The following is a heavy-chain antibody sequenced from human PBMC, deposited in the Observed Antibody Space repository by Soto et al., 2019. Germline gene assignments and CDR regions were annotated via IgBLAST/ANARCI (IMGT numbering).Heavy chain of an antibody. CDR3: ARGRTGTIFGVVKYYFDH. V-gene: IGHV1-8*01. CDR1: GYTFTSYD. Sequence: QVQLVQSGAEVKKTGASVKVSCKASGYTFTSYDINWVRQATGQGLEWMGWMNPNSGNTGYAQKFEGRVTMTRNNSINTAYMELSSLRSEDTAVYYCARGRTGTIFGVVKYYFDHWGQGTLVTVSS. D-gene: IGHD3-3*01. J-gene: IGHJ4*02. CDR2: MNPNSGNT.